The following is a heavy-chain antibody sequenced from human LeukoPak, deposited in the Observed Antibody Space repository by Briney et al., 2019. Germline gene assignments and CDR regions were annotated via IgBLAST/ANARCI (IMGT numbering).Heavy chain of an antibody. CDR1: GGSFSGYY. D-gene: IGHD3-16*02. Sequence: KPSETLSLTCAVYGGSFSGYYWSWIRQPPGKGLEWIGEINHSGSTNYNPSRKSRVTISVDTSKNQFSLKLSSVTAADTAVYYCARGPPVRNWGQGTLVTVSS. CDR2: INHSGST. CDR3: ARGPPVRN. J-gene: IGHJ4*02. V-gene: IGHV4-34*01.